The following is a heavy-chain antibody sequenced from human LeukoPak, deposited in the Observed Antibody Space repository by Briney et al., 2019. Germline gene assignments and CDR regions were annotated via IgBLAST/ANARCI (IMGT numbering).Heavy chain of an antibody. CDR1: GGSISSSSYY. V-gene: IGHV4-61*05. CDR3: ARLLSYDILTGYYNWRFDP. CDR2: IYTSGST. Sequence: SETLSLTCTVSGGSISSSSYYWSWIRQPPGKGLEWIGYIYTSGSTNYNPSLKSRVTISVDTSKNQFSLKLSSVTAADTAVYYCARLLSYDILTGYYNWRFDPWGQGTLVTVSS. D-gene: IGHD3-9*01. J-gene: IGHJ5*02.